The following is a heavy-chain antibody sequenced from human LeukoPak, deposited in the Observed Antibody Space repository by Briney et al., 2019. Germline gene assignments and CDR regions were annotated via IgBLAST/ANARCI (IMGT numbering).Heavy chain of an antibody. J-gene: IGHJ5*02. CDR1: GFTFRTYA. V-gene: IGHV3-23*01. Sequence: GGSLRLSCAASGFTFRTYAMSWVRQAPGEGLEWVSAISDTTYYADSVKGRFTISRDNSKNTLYLQMNSLRTEDTAVYYCAKAQAIAGRNWFDPWGQGTLVTVSS. D-gene: IGHD2-15*01. CDR3: AKAQAIAGRNWFDP. CDR2: ISDTT.